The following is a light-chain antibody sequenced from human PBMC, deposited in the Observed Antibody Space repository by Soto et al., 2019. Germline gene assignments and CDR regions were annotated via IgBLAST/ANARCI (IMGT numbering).Light chain of an antibody. Sequence: EIVLTQSPGTLSLSPEERATLSCRASQSVSSSYLAWYQQKPGQAPRLLIYGASSRATGIPDRFSGSGSGTDFTLTISRLEPEYFAVYYCQQYGSSPKITFGQGTRLEIK. CDR3: QQYGSSPKIT. CDR1: QSVSSSY. V-gene: IGKV3-20*01. CDR2: GAS. J-gene: IGKJ5*01.